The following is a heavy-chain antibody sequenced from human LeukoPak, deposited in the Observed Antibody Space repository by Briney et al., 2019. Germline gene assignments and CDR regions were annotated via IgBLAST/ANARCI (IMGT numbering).Heavy chain of an antibody. CDR1: GGSISSSSYY. D-gene: IGHD5-12*01. CDR2: IYYSGST. CDR3: ASLFPGGYPYY. V-gene: IGHV4-39*01. Sequence: SETLSLTCTVSGGSISSSSYYWGWIRQPPGKGLEWIGSIYYSGSTYYNPSLKSRVTISVDTSKNQFSLKLSSVTAADTAVYYCASLFPGGYPYYWGQGTLVTVSS. J-gene: IGHJ4*02.